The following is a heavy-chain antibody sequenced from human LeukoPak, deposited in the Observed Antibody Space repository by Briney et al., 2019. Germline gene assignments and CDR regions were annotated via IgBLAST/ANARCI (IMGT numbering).Heavy chain of an antibody. V-gene: IGHV3-23*01. CDR1: GFTFSSYS. J-gene: IGHJ6*02. Sequence: SGGSLRLSCAASGFTFSSYSMNWVRQAPGKGLEWVSTISGSGGTTYHADSVKGRFTISRDNSKNTLYLQMNTLRAEDTAVYYCARVRVSSYYGMDIWGQGTTVTVSS. CDR3: ARVRVSSYYGMDI. CDR2: ISGSGGTT. D-gene: IGHD2/OR15-2a*01.